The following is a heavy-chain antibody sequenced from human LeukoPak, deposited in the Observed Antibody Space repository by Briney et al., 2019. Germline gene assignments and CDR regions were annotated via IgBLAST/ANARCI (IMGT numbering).Heavy chain of an antibody. D-gene: IGHD6-13*01. V-gene: IGHV3-23*01. J-gene: IGHJ4*02. Sequence: GASLRLSCAASGFTFSSYAMSWVRQAPRKGLEWVSAISGSGGSTYYADSVKGRFTISRVNSKNTLYLQMNSLRAEDTAVYYCAKFMGSRVCDYWGQGTLVTVSS. CDR3: AKFMGSRVCDY. CDR1: GFTFSSYA. CDR2: ISGSGGST.